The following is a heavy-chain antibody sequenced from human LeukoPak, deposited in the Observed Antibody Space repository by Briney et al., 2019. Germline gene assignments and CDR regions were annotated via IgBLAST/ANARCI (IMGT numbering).Heavy chain of an antibody. CDR3: ARDLGAQLERQAFDI. J-gene: IGHJ3*02. D-gene: IGHD1-1*01. Sequence: SETLSLTCTVSGGYISSYYWSWIRQPAGKGLEWIGRIYTSGSTNYNPSLKSRVTMSVDTSKNQFSLKLSSVTAADTAVYYCARDLGAQLERQAFDIWGQGTMVTVSS. CDR1: GGYISSYY. CDR2: IYTSGST. V-gene: IGHV4-4*07.